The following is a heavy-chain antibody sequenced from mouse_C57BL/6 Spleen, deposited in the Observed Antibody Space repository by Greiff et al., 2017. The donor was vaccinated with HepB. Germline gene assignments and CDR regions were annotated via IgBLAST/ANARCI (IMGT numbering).Heavy chain of an antibody. J-gene: IGHJ4*01. CDR3: TREGWLNAMDY. Sequence: EVKLVESGEGLVKPGGSLKLSCAASGFTFSSYAMSWVRQPPEKRLEWVAYISSGGDYIYYADTVKGRFTISRDNARNTLYLQMSSLKAEDTAMYYCTREGWLNAMDYWGQGTSVTVSS. D-gene: IGHD2-3*01. CDR1: GFTFSSYA. CDR2: ISSGGDYI. V-gene: IGHV5-9-1*02.